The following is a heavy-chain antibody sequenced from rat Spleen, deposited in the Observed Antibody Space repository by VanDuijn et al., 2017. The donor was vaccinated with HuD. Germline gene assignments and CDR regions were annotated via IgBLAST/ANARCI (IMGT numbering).Heavy chain of an antibody. Sequence: EVQLVESGGGSVQPGRSLKISCTASGLTFSYYDMAWVRQAPTKGLEWSASISTGGDNIYYRDSVKGRFTISRDDAKNTQYLQMDSLRAEDTATYYCTRHGGLRNWFAYWGQGTLVTVSS. J-gene: IGHJ3*01. CDR2: ISTGGDNI. CDR1: GLTFSYYD. V-gene: IGHV5S13*01. CDR3: TRHGGLRNWFAY. D-gene: IGHD1-11*01.